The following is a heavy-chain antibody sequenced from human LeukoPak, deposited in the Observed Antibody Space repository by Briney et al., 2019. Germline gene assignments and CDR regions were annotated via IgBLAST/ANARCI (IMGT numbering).Heavy chain of an antibody. CDR1: GFTFSSYA. V-gene: IGHV3-30-3*01. CDR3: ARYLYYYGSGSYSDY. CDR2: ISYDGSNK. Sequence: QTGGSLRLSCAASGFTFSSYAMHWVRQAPGKGLEWVAVISYDGSNKYYADSVKGRFTISRDNSKNTLYLQMNSLRAEDTAVYYCARYLYYYGSGSYSDYWDQGTLVTVSS. J-gene: IGHJ4*02. D-gene: IGHD3-10*01.